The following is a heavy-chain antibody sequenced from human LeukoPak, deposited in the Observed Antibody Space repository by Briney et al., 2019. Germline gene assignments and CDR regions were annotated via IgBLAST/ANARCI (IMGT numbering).Heavy chain of an antibody. Sequence: GGSLGLSCAASGFTFSSYAMHWVRQAPGKGLEWVAVISYDGSNKYYADSVKGRFTISRDNSKNTLYLQMNSLRAEDTAVYYCARMATTQFDYWGQGTLVTVSS. J-gene: IGHJ4*02. CDR3: ARMATTQFDY. D-gene: IGHD5-24*01. CDR1: GFTFSSYA. V-gene: IGHV3-30*04. CDR2: ISYDGSNK.